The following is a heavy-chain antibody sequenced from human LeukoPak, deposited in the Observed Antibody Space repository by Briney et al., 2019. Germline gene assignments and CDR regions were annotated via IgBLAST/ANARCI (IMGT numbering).Heavy chain of an antibody. CDR3: VRDFRFLEDY. Sequence: PGGSLRLSCAASGFTFSSYRMNWVRQAPGKGLEWVSYISSSTRTIYYADSVKGRFTVSRDNDKNSLYLHMNSLRAEDTAVYYCVRDFRFLEDYWGQGTLVTVSS. J-gene: IGHJ4*02. CDR1: GFTFSSYR. CDR2: ISSSTRTI. V-gene: IGHV3-48*01. D-gene: IGHD3-3*01.